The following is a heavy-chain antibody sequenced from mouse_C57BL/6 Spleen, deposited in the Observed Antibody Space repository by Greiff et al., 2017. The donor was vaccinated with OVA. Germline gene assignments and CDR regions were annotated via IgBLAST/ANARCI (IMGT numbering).Heavy chain of an antibody. Sequence: QVQLQQSGAELARPGASVKMSCKASGYTFTSYTMHWVKQRPGQGLEWIGYINPSSGYTKYNQKFKDKATLTADKSSSTAYMQLSSLTSEDSAVYFCARGTTVVATNFDYWGQGTTLTVSS. CDR3: ARGTTVVATNFDY. J-gene: IGHJ2*01. V-gene: IGHV1-4*01. CDR2: INPSSGYT. CDR1: GYTFTSYT. D-gene: IGHD1-1*01.